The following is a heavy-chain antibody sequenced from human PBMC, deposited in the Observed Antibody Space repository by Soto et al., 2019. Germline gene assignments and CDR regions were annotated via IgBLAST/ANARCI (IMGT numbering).Heavy chain of an antibody. CDR2: ISAYNGNT. J-gene: IGHJ6*02. CDR1: GYTFTGYG. Sequence: GASVKVSCKASGYTFTGYGISWVRQAPGQGLEWMGWISAYNGNTNYAQKLQGRVTMTTDTSTTTAYMELRSLRSDDTAVYYCARDNPPGSGSYFYYYYGMDVWGQGTTVTVSS. V-gene: IGHV1-18*01. CDR3: ARDNPPGSGSYFYYYYGMDV. D-gene: IGHD1-26*01.